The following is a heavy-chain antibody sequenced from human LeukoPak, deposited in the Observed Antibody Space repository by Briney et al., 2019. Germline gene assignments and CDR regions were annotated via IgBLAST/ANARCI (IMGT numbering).Heavy chain of an antibody. D-gene: IGHD5-24*01. CDR3: ARDPQVGDGYSYFDY. J-gene: IGHJ4*02. CDR1: GFTFSSYA. V-gene: IGHV3-30*04. CDR2: ISYDGSNK. Sequence: GGSLSLSCAASGFTFSSYAMHWVRQAPGKGLEWVAVISYDGSNKYYADSVKGRFTISRDNSKNTLYLQMDSLRAEDTAVYYCARDPQVGDGYSYFDYWGQGTLVTVSS.